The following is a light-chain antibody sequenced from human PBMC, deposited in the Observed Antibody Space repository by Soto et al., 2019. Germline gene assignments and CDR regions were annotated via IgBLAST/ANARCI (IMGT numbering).Light chain of an antibody. V-gene: IGKV3-15*01. CDR1: QSVSSN. CDR3: EQCNKWAPFT. J-gene: IGKJ3*01. Sequence: EIVMTQSPASLSVSPGERASLSCRASQSVSSNLAWFQQKPGQAPRLLIYGTSTRATDVPARFSGSGSGTEFTLTISSLQSEDFAVYYCEQCNKWAPFTFGPGTKVDMK. CDR2: GTS.